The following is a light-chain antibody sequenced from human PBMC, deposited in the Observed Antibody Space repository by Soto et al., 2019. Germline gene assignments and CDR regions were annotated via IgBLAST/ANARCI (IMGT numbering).Light chain of an antibody. CDR3: QQYNSYS. J-gene: IGKJ1*01. V-gene: IGKV1-5*01. CDR1: QSISNW. CDR2: HAS. Sequence: DIQMTQSPSTLPASVGARVTITCRASQSISNWLAWYQQKPGPAPKVLIYHASNLQSGVPSRFSGSGSGTEFTLTISSLQPDDFATYDCQQYNSYSFGQGTKVEIK.